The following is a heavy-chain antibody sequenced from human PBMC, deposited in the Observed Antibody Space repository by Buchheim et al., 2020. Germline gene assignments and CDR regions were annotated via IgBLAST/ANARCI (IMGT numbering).Heavy chain of an antibody. CDR2: INHSGST. V-gene: IGHV4-34*01. Sequence: QVQLQLWGAGLLKPSETLSLTCAVYGGSFSDYYWKWIRQPPGKGLEWIGEINHSGSTNYNPSLKSRVTISIDTSKNQFSLKVSSVTAADTGVYYCARGGGAAVVVEYYYGMDVWGQGTT. J-gene: IGHJ6*02. CDR1: GGSFSDYY. D-gene: IGHD2-15*01. CDR3: ARGGGAAVVVEYYYGMDV.